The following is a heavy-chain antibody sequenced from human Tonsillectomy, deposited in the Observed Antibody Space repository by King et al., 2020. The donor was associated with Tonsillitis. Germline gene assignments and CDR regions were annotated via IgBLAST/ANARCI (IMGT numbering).Heavy chain of an antibody. CDR1: GFTFSSYA. D-gene: IGHD3-22*01. V-gene: IGHV3-30-3*01. CDR3: ARDGTTMIVVVITNSAFDY. Sequence: VQLVESGGGVVQPGRSLRLSCAASGFTFSSYAMHWVRPAPGKGLEWVAVISYDGSNKYYADSVKGRFTIPRDNSKNTLYLQMNSLRAEDTAVYYCARDGTTMIVVVITNSAFDYWGQGTLVTVSS. CDR2: ISYDGSNK. J-gene: IGHJ4*02.